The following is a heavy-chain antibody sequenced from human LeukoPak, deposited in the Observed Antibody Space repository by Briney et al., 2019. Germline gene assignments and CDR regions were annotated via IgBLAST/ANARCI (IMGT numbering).Heavy chain of an antibody. V-gene: IGHV1-46*01. Sequence: ASVKVSCKASGYTFTSYYMHWVRQAPGQGLEWMGIINPSGGSTSYAQKFQGRVTMTRDMSTSTVYMELSSLRSEDTAVYYCASHTYYYDSSGYYFDYWGQGTLVTVSS. CDR3: ASHTYYYDSSGYYFDY. J-gene: IGHJ4*02. D-gene: IGHD3-22*01. CDR1: GYTFTSYY. CDR2: INPSGGST.